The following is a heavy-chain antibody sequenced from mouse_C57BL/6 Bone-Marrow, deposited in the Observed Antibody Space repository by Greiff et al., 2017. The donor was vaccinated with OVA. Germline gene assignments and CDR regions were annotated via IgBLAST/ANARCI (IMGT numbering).Heavy chain of an antibody. CDR2: IRLKSDNYAT. Sequence: EVKVEESGGGLVQPGGSMKLSCVASGFTFSNYWMNWVRQSPEKGLEWVAQIRLKSDNYATHYAESVKGRFTISRDDSKSSVYLQMNNLRAEDTGIYYCTGDGYFYYAMDYWGQGTSVTVSS. CDR1: GFTFSNYW. V-gene: IGHV6-3*01. CDR3: TGDGYFYYAMDY. D-gene: IGHD2-3*01. J-gene: IGHJ4*01.